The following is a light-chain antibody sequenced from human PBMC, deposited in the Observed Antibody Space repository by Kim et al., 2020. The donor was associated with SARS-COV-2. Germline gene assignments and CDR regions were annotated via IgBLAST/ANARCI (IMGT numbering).Light chain of an antibody. CDR2: DDD. CDR1: NSNVGHNY. Sequence: QSVLTQPPSVSGTPGQRVTISCSGSNSNVGHNYIYWYQQLPGTAPKLLIFDDDQRPSGVPDRFSGSKSGTSASLAISGLRSEDEAHYYCAAWDDSLGDPVFGGGTQLTVL. CDR3: AAWDDSLGDPV. V-gene: IGLV1-47*01. J-gene: IGLJ3*02.